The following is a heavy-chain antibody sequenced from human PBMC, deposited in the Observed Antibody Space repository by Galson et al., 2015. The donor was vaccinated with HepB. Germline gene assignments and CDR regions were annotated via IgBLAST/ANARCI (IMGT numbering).Heavy chain of an antibody. V-gene: IGHV1-69*02. D-gene: IGHD2-2*01. CDR3: AKEPPPVLATFSTHYYGLDV. CDR2: IIPILDMT. Sequence: SVTVSCKASGGTFSSNTITWVRQAPGRGLEWMGRIIPILDMTTYAQEFQDRVTITADKSTSTVYMDLSSVTSEDTAVYYCAKEPPPVLATFSTHYYGLDVWGQGTRVTVSS. CDR1: GGTFSSNT. J-gene: IGHJ6*02.